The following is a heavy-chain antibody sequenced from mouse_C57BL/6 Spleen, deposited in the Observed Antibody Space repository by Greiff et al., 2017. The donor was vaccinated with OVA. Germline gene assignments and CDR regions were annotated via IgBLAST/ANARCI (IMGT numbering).Heavy chain of an antibody. CDR1: GFTFSSYA. D-gene: IGHD2-1*01. J-gene: IGHJ3*01. Sequence: EVNVVESGGGLVKPGGSLKLSCAASGFTFSSYAMSWVRQTPEKRLEWVATISDGGSYTYYPDNVKGRFTISRDNAKNHLYLQMSHLKSEDTAMYYCARREGNYVPFADWGQGTLVTVSA. CDR3: ARREGNYVPFAD. CDR2: ISDGGSYT. V-gene: IGHV5-4*03.